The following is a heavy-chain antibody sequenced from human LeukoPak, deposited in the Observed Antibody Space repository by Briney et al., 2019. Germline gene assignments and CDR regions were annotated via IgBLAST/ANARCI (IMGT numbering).Heavy chain of an antibody. CDR2: IYHSGST. D-gene: IGHD5-12*01. J-gene: IGHJ4*02. Sequence: PSETLSLTCTLSGGSISTYYGSWIRQPPGKGLEWIGYIYHSGSTNYNPSLKSRVTISVDTSKTQFSLKLSSVTAADTAVYYCARGGGYASPIGYWGQGALVTVSS. CDR3: ARGGGYASPIGY. V-gene: IGHV4-59*01. CDR1: GGSISTYY.